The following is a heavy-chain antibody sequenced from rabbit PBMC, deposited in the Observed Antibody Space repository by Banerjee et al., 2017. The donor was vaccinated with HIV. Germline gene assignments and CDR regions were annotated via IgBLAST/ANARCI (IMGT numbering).Heavy chain of an antibody. CDR3: ARDLAGVTGWNFGL. CDR2: INTSSGDT. V-gene: IGHV1S45*01. J-gene: IGHJ4*01. D-gene: IGHD4-1*01. Sequence: QEQLEETGGGLVQPGGSLTLSCKASGFDFNSYYMSWVRQAPGEGLEWIGCINTSSGDTVYASWAKGRFTISKTSSTTVTLQMTSLTAADTATYFCARDLAGVTGWNFGLWGPGTLVTVS. CDR1: GFDFNSYYM.